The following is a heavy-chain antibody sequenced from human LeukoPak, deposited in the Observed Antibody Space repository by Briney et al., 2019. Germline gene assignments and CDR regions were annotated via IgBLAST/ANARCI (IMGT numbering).Heavy chain of an antibody. CDR1: EFTFSAYW. D-gene: IGHD6-25*01. CDR2: IRGDGSMT. V-gene: IGHV3-74*01. CDR3: ARENLAAAADY. Sequence: LTGGSLRLSCAASEFTFSAYWMHWVRQAPGKGLVWVSRIRGDGSMTNYADSVEGRFTISRDNAKNTLYLQMNSLRLEDTAVYYCARENLAAAADYWGQGTVVTVSS. J-gene: IGHJ4*02.